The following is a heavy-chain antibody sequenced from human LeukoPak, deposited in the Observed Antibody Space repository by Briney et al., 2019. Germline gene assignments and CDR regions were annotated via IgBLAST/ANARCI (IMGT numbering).Heavy chain of an antibody. V-gene: IGHV3-48*03. Sequence: GGSLRLSCAASGFAFSTYEMNWVRQAPGKGLEWVSYISSSASTINYADSVKGRFTIFRDNAKNSLYLQMNSLRAEDTAVYYCASVGSFDYWGQGTLVTVSS. CDR2: ISSSASTI. D-gene: IGHD3-10*01. CDR1: GFAFSTYE. J-gene: IGHJ4*02. CDR3: ASVGSFDY.